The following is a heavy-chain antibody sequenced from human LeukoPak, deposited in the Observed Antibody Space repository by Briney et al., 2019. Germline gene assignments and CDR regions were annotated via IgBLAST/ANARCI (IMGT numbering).Heavy chain of an antibody. CDR1: VYTFTGYY. D-gene: IGHD2-2*01. J-gene: IGHJ4*02. Sequence: GASVKVSCKASVYTFTGYYMHWVRQAPGQGLEWMGWINPNSGGTKYAQKFQGRVTMTRDTSITTGYMELSRLTSDDTAVYYCARTQPPCTSCLLLDYWGQGTLVTVSS. CDR3: ARTQPPCTSCLLLDY. CDR2: INPNSGGT. V-gene: IGHV1-2*02.